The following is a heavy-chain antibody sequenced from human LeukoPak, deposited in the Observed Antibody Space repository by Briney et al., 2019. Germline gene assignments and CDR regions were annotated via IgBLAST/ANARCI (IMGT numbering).Heavy chain of an antibody. Sequence: SQTLSLTCTVSGGSISSGGYYWSWLRQHPGKGLEWIGYIYYSGSTYYNPFLKSRVTISLDPSKNHFSLKLSSVTAADTAVYYCARGSWKFDPWGQGTLVTVSS. J-gene: IGHJ5*02. CDR1: GGSISSGGYY. CDR3: ARGSWKFDP. V-gene: IGHV4-31*03. CDR2: IYYSGST. D-gene: IGHD1-1*01.